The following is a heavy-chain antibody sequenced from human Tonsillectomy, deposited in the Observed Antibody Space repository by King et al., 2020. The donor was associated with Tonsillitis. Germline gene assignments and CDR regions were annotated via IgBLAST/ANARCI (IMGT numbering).Heavy chain of an antibody. Sequence: VQLVESGGGLVQPGGSLRLSCAASGFTFSSYAMTWVRQAPGKGLEWVSAISGSGGSTFYADSVKGRFTISRDNSKNTLYLQMDSLRAEDTAIYYCASLGYCNSTRCLAEYFHPWGQGTLVTVSS. D-gene: IGHD2-2*01. CDR2: ISGSGGST. CDR3: ASLGYCNSTRCLAEYFHP. V-gene: IGHV3-23*04. CDR1: GFTFSSYA. J-gene: IGHJ1*01.